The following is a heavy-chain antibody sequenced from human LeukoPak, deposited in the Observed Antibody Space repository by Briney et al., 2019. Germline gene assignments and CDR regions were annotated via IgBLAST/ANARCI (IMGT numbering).Heavy chain of an antibody. V-gene: IGHV4-59*01. J-gene: IGHJ4*02. CDR2: IYYSGSI. CDR3: ARHPVYGDKPEPFDY. D-gene: IGHD4-17*01. CDR1: GGSISSYY. Sequence: SETLSLTCTVSGGSISSYYWSWIRQPPGKGLEWIGYIYYSGSINYNPSLKSRVTISVDTSKNQFSLKLSSVTAADTAVYYCARHPVYGDKPEPFDYWGQGTLVTVSS.